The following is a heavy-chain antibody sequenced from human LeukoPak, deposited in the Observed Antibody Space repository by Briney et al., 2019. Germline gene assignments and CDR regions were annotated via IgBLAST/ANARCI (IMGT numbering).Heavy chain of an antibody. CDR3: ARTREQWQVLDY. CDR1: GFSFGSYG. V-gene: IGHV3-30*03. D-gene: IGHD6-19*01. CDR2: ISHEGSSK. J-gene: IGHJ4*02. Sequence: GGSLRLSCAASGFSFGSYGMHWVRQAPGKGLEWVAVISHEGSSKYYADSVKSRFTISRDNSKNMVYLQMNSLRVEDTAVYYCARTREQWQVLDYWGQGTLVTVSS.